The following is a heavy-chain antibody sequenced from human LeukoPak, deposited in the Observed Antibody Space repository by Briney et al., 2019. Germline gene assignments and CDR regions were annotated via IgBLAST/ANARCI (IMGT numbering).Heavy chain of an antibody. J-gene: IGHJ4*02. CDR1: GFTFSSYG. V-gene: IGHV3-30*02. D-gene: IGHD3-10*01. CDR3: ARDWGSGSSFDY. Sequence: GGSLRLSCAASGFTFSSYGMHWVRQAPGKGLEWVAFIRYDGSDKYYADSVKGRFTISRDNSKNTLYLQMNSLRAEDTAVYYCARDWGSGSSFDYWGQGTLVTVSS. CDR2: IRYDGSDK.